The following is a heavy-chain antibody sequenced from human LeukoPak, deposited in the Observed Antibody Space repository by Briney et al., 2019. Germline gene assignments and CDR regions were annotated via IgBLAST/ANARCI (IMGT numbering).Heavy chain of an antibody. D-gene: IGHD5-18*01. CDR3: ARVEAMVFDP. CDR2: INHSGST. J-gene: IGHJ5*02. CDR1: GGSFSGYY. Sequence: SETLSLTCAVYGGSFSGYYWSWIRQPPGKGLEWIGEINHSGSTNYNPSLTSRVTISVDTSKNQFSLKLSSVTAADTAVYYCARVEAMVFDPWGQGTLVTVSS. V-gene: IGHV4-34*01.